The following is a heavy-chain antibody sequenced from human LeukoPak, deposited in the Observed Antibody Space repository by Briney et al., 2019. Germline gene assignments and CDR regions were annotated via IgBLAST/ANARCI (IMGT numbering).Heavy chain of an antibody. CDR3: ARDISGIAVAFDY. CDR2: ISSSSSYI. V-gene: IGHV3-21*01. Sequence: GGSLRLSCAASGFTFSSYRMSWVRQAPGKGLEWVSSISSSSSYISYADSVKGRFTISRDNAKNSLYLQMNSLRAEDTAVYYCARDISGIAVAFDYWGQGTLVTVSS. J-gene: IGHJ4*02. CDR1: GFTFSSYR. D-gene: IGHD6-19*01.